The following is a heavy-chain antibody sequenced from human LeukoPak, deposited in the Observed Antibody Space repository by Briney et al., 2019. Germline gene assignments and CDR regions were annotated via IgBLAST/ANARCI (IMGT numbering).Heavy chain of an antibody. V-gene: IGHV1-2*02. CDR2: IDPNSGDA. Sequence: ASVKVSCKASGYSFTGYFIHRVRQAPGQGLEWMGCIDPNSGDAKYAQKFQGRVSMPRDTSTRTAYMELSRLRSDDTAVYFCARSGSTGYSLDYWGQGTLVTVSS. D-gene: IGHD3-22*01. CDR1: GYSFTGYF. CDR3: ARSGSTGYSLDY. J-gene: IGHJ4*02.